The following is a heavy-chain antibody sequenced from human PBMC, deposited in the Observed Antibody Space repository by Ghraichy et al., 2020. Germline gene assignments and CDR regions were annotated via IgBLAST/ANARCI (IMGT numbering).Heavy chain of an antibody. J-gene: IGHJ4*02. D-gene: IGHD3-3*01. CDR2: ISGSGGSP. CDR1: GFTFSSYA. CDR3: AKGSSSDYEFWSPYYYFDY. V-gene: IGHV3-23*01. Sequence: GGSLRLSCAASGFTFSSYAMSWVRQAPGKGLQWVSPISGSGGSPYYVDSVKGRFTISRDNSKNTVYLQINSLRAEDTAVYYCAKGSSSDYEFWSPYYYFDYWGQGTLVTVSS.